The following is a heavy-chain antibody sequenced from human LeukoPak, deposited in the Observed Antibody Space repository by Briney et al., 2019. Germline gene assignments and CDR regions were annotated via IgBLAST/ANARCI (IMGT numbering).Heavy chain of an antibody. V-gene: IGHV4-59*01. CDR1: GGSISSYY. J-gene: IGHJ3*02. CDR3: ARVGDQNAFDI. CDR2: IYYSGST. D-gene: IGHD2-21*02. Sequence: PSETLSLTCTLSGGSISSYYWSWIRQPPGKGLEWIGYIYYSGSTNYNPSLKSRVTISVDTSKNQFSLKLSSVTAADTAVYYCARVGDQNAFDIWGQGTVVTVSS.